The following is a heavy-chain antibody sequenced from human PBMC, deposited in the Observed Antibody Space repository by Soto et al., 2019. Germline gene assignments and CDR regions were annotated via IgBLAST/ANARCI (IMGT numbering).Heavy chain of an antibody. V-gene: IGHV3-23*01. D-gene: IGHD3-10*01. J-gene: IGHJ4*02. CDR2: ISGNGANT. CDR1: GLTFSTYA. CDR3: AKAPPDVSGSGGGYYKAGGDY. Sequence: EVQLLGSGGGLVQPGGSLRLSCAASGLTFSTYAMSWVRQAPGKGLEWVSSISGNGANTYYTDSVKGRFIISRDNSKNTLFLKMNSLSAEDTALVYCAKAPPDVSGSGGGYYKAGGDYWGQGTLVTVSS.